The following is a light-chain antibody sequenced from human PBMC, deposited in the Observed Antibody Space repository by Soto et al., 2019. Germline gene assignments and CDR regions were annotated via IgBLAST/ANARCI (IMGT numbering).Light chain of an antibody. CDR3: SSYAGSNNYV. Sequence: QSLPTQPGPVSGSPGQSITTACRGTRRDIGSYNYVAWYQHFPGETPKILIYGVSNRPSGVSSRLSGYKSGNTASLTISGLQAEDEADYYCSSYAGSNNYVFGTGTKVTVL. CDR2: GVS. CDR1: RRDIGSYNY. V-gene: IGLV2-14*01. J-gene: IGLJ1*01.